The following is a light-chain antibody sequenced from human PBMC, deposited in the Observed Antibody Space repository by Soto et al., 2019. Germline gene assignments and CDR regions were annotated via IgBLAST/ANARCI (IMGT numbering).Light chain of an antibody. CDR3: LQHNSYPHWT. V-gene: IGKV1-17*01. Sequence: DIQMTQSPSSLSASVGDRVTITCRASQGIRNDLGWYQQKPGRAPKRLIYSASSLQSGVPSRFRRSGSGTEFTLTISGLQPEEFATYSCLQHNSYPHWTFGQGTKVEIK. J-gene: IGKJ1*01. CDR1: QGIRND. CDR2: SAS.